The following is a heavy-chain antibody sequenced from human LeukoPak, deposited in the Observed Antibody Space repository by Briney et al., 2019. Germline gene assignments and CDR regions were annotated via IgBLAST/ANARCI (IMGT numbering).Heavy chain of an antibody. CDR3: ARGGVIVGATIHTDFDY. CDR2: INHSGST. CDR1: GGSFSGYY. Sequence: PSETLSLTCAVYGGSFSGYYWSWIRQPPGKGLKWIGEINHSGSTNYNPSLKSRVSISVDTSKNQFSLKLSSVTAADTAVYYCARGGVIVGATIHTDFDYWGQGTLVTVSS. J-gene: IGHJ4*02. V-gene: IGHV4-34*01. D-gene: IGHD1-26*01.